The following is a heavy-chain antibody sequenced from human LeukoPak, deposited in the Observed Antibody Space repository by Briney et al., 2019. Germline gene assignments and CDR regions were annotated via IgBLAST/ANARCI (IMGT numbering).Heavy chain of an antibody. CDR3: ARDLYYYDSSGYYLWGFDI. J-gene: IGHJ3*02. CDR1: GGSINSGSYY. CDR2: IYTSGST. V-gene: IGHV4-61*02. D-gene: IGHD3-22*01. Sequence: SETLSLTCTVSGGSINSGSYYWSWIRQPAGKGLEWIGRIYTSGSTNYNPSLKSRVTISVDTSKNQFSLKLSSVTAADTVVYYCARDLYYYDSSGYYLWGFDIWGQGTMVTVSS.